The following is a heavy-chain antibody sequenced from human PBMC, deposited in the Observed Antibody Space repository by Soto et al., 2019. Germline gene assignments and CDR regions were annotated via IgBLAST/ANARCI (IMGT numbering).Heavy chain of an antibody. CDR2: ITDDGSNT. Sequence: PGGSLXLSCAASGFXFSSYAMSWVRQAPGKGLEWVSVITDDGSNTYYADSVKGRFTISRDNSKNTLYLQMNSLRAEDTAVYYCARVAPLTSSGWYAPPVEYFQHWGQGTLVTVSS. J-gene: IGHJ1*01. CDR1: GFXFSSYA. CDR3: ARVAPLTSSGWYAPPVEYFQH. D-gene: IGHD6-19*01. V-gene: IGHV3-30*03.